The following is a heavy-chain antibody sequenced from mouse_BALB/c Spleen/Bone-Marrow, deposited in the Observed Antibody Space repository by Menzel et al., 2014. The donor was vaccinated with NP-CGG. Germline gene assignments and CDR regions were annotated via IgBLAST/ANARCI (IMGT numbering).Heavy chain of an antibody. J-gene: IGHJ3*01. CDR3: ARHAYYDQTEVSFVY. Sequence: EVQGVESGGGLVKSGGSLKLSCAASGFTFNNYGMSWVRQTPKKRLEWVATISGGGSYTFYPDSVKGRFTISRDNAKNDLYLQLSSLRSEDTALYYCARHAYYDQTEVSFVYWGQGTLVTVSA. D-gene: IGHD2-4*01. CDR2: ISGGGSYT. CDR1: GFTFNNYG. V-gene: IGHV5-9-2*01.